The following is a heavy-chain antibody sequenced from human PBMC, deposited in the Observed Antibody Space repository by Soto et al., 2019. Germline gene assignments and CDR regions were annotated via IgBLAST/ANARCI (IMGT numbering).Heavy chain of an antibody. CDR1: GFTFSSYG. CDR3: ARSLGFYDSSGLPAD. J-gene: IGHJ4*02. Sequence: PGGSLRLSCAASGFTFSSYGMHWVRQAPGKGLEWVAVIWYDGSNKYYADSVKGRFTISRDNSKNTLYLQMNSLRAEDTAVYYCARSLGFYDSSGLPADWGQGTLVTVSS. V-gene: IGHV3-33*01. D-gene: IGHD3-22*01. CDR2: IWYDGSNK.